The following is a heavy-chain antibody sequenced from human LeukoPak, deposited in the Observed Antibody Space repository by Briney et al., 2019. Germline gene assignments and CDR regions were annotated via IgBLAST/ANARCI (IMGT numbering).Heavy chain of an antibody. Sequence: GGSLRLSCAASGFTFSSDSMNWVRQAPGKGLEWVSSVSSSGSYIYYADSVKGRFTISRDNAKNSLYLQMNSLRAEDTAVYYCARDRRDISGYSHFDYWGQGTLVTVSS. CDR2: VSSSGSYI. D-gene: IGHD3-22*01. CDR1: GFTFSSDS. V-gene: IGHV3-21*01. CDR3: ARDRRDISGYSHFDY. J-gene: IGHJ4*02.